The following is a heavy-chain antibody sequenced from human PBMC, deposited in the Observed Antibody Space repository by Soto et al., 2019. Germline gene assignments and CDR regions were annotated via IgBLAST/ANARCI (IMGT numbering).Heavy chain of an antibody. CDR1: GFTVSSNY. J-gene: IGHJ3*02. D-gene: IGHD4-4*01. V-gene: IGHV3-53*01. CDR3: ARGISNFDAFDI. Sequence: GGSLILSCAASGFTVSSNYMSWVRQAPGKGLEWVSVIYSGGSTYYADSVKGRFTISRDNSKNTLYLQMNSLRAEDTAVYYCARGISNFDAFDIWGQGTMVTVSS. CDR2: IYSGGST.